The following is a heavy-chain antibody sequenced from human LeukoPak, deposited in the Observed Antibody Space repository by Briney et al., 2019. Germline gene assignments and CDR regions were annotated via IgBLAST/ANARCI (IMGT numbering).Heavy chain of an antibody. D-gene: IGHD3-3*01. CDR1: GLPFSSYA. Sequence: GGSLRLSCAASGLPFSSYAMSWVRQAPGKGLVWVSRINGDGSSTSYADSVKGRFTISRDNAKNTLYLQMNSLRAEDTAVYYCARELGNSPPYYDFWSGFPYYYYGMDVWGQGTTVTVSS. CDR2: INGDGSST. CDR3: ARELGNSPPYYDFWSGFPYYYYGMDV. J-gene: IGHJ6*02. V-gene: IGHV3-74*01.